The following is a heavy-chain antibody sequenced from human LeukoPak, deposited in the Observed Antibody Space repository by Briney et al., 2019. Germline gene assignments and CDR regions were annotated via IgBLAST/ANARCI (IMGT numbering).Heavy chain of an antibody. D-gene: IGHD3-10*01. Sequence: SETLSLTCTVSGDSIRNYYWIWIRQPPGKGLEWIGYISDSGSTNYNPSLKSRVTISVDTSKNQFSLKLSSVTAADTAVYYCARRGRRAFDIWGQGTMVTVSS. CDR3: ARRGRRAFDI. CDR2: ISDSGST. CDR1: GDSIRNYY. J-gene: IGHJ3*02. V-gene: IGHV4-59*01.